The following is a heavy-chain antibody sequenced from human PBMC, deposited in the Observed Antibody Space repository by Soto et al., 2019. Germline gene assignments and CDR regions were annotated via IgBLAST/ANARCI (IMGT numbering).Heavy chain of an antibody. CDR2: IIPIFGTA. Sequence: GASVKVSCKASGGTFSSYAISWVRQAPGQGLEWMGGIIPIFGTANYAQKFQGRVTITADESTSTAYMELSSLRSEDTAVYYCARDLRRKENPDYYFDYWGQGTLVTVSS. V-gene: IGHV1-69*13. D-gene: IGHD3-3*01. J-gene: IGHJ4*02. CDR1: GGTFSSYA. CDR3: ARDLRRKENPDYYFDY.